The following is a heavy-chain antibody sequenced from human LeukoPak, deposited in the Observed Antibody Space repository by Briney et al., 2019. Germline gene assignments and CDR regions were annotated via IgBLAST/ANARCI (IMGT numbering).Heavy chain of an antibody. CDR1: GFSFSSFA. CDR2: ITGGHYPT. Sequence: GGSLRLSCAASGFSFSSFAMTWVRQAPGKGLEWVSSITGGHYPTYNTDSVKGRFTISRDNSKNTLYLQMNSLRAEDTAVYYCARDPSRRRGKWFGESDDAFDIWGQGTMVTVSS. V-gene: IGHV3-23*01. D-gene: IGHD3-10*01. CDR3: ARDPSRRRGKWFGESDDAFDI. J-gene: IGHJ3*02.